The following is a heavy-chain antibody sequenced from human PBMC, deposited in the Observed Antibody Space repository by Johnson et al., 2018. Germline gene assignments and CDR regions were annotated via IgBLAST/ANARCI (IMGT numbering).Heavy chain of an antibody. CDR1: GFTFSSYA. J-gene: IGHJ4*02. D-gene: IGHD5-24*01. Sequence: VQLQESGGGLVQPGGSXRLSCAASGFTFSSYAMSWVRQAPGKGREWVSAISGSGGSTYYADSVKGRFTISRDNAKNSLYLQMNSLRAEDTAVYYCATLRDGYNYYWGQGTLVTVSS. CDR2: ISGSGGST. CDR3: ATLRDGYNYY. V-gene: IGHV3-23*01.